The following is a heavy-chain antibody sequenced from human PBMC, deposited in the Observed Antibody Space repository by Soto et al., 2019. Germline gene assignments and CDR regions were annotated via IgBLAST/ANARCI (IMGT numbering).Heavy chain of an antibody. CDR3: ARGTPSPLIVRSSRGPWFDP. Sequence: SETLSLTCTVSGGSISSYYWSWIRQPPGKGLEWIGYMYYGGSTNYNPSLKSRVTISVDTSKMQVSLKLSSVTAADTAVYFCARGTPSPLIVRSSRGPWFDPWGQGTLVTVS. D-gene: IGHD2-15*01. J-gene: IGHJ5*02. CDR1: GGSISSYY. V-gene: IGHV4-59*08. CDR2: MYYGGST.